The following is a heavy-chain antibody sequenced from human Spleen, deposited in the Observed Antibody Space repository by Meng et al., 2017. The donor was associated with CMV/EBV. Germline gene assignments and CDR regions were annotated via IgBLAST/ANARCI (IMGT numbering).Heavy chain of an antibody. CDR3: ARGHDILTDEYYYHHMDV. CDR1: GYTFTSYY. V-gene: IGHV1-46*01. CDR2: INPSGGST. Sequence: ASVKVSCKASGYTFTSYYVHWVRQAPGQGLEWMGIINPSGGSTTYAQRFQGRVTMTRDTSTSTIYMDLSRLRSDDTALYYCARGHDILTDEYYYHHMDVWGQGTTVTVSS. J-gene: IGHJ6*02. D-gene: IGHD3-9*01.